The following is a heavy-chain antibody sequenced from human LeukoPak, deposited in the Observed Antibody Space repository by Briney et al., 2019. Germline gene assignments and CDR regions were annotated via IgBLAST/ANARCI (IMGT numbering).Heavy chain of an antibody. CDR3: ARRRDFIDY. J-gene: IGHJ4*02. CDR2: IRGNGET. V-gene: IGHV3-21*04. D-gene: IGHD3/OR15-3a*01. CDR1: GLSFSSFA. Sequence: GGSLRLSCAASGLSFSSFAMSWVRQGPARGLEWVSSIRGNGETFYADSVKGRFAISRDNAKNSLYLQMNSLRAEDTAVYYCARRRDFIDYWGQGTLVTVSS.